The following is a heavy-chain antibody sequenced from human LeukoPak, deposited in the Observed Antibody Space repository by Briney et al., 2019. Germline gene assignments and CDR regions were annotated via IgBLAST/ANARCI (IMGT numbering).Heavy chain of an antibody. CDR1: EFTFSSYS. D-gene: IGHD2-15*01. Sequence: GGSLRLSCAASEFTFSSYSMNWVRQAPGKGLEWVSYITNSGNSKSYADSVKGRFTISRDNTKNSLYLQMNGLRAEDTVVYYCARAAVVDPARRFFQYWGQGTLVTVSS. CDR3: ARAAVVDPARRFFQY. CDR2: ITNSGNSK. J-gene: IGHJ1*01. V-gene: IGHV3-48*01.